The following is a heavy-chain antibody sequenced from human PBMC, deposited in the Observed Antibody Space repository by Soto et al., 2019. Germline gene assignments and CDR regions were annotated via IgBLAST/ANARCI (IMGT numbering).Heavy chain of an antibody. J-gene: IGHJ6*02. CDR3: ARGGYYDAVWGKLNQSGLDV. D-gene: IGHD3-16*01. CDR1: GYTFIRYG. V-gene: IGHV1-18*01. Sequence: QVRLVQPAAEVKKPGASVKVSCKTSGYTFIRYGIAWVRQAPGQGLEWMGWISPYNDYTNYAQKFQGRVRMTADTSTKTVYLELRPLTSDDTAVYYCARGGYYDAVWGKLNQSGLDVWGQGTTVSVSS. CDR2: ISPYNDYT.